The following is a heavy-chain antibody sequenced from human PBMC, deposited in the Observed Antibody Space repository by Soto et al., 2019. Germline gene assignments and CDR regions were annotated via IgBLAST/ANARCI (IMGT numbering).Heavy chain of an antibody. D-gene: IGHD3-10*01. J-gene: IGHJ6*03. CDR3: ARQGSRSYPYYYYMDV. V-gene: IGHV4-59*01. CDR1: GGSISSYY. CDR2: IYYSGST. Sequence: SETLSLTCTVSGGSISSYYWSWIRQPPGKGLEWIGYIYYSGSTNYNPSLKSRVTISVDTSKKQFSLKLSSVTAADTAVYYCARQGSRSYPYYYYMDVWGKGTTVTVSS.